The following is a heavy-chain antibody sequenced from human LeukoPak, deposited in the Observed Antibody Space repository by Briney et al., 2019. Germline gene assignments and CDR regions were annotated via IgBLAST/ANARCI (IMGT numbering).Heavy chain of an antibody. CDR2: ITASGGTI. D-gene: IGHD3-10*01. Sequence: GGSPRLSCVVSGFSFSNYEMIWARQAPGKGLEWISYITASGGTIYYADSVRGRFTISRDNAKNSLFLQMHTLRAEDTALYFCARGTSSGSYRYFNYWGQGTLVTVSS. J-gene: IGHJ4*02. CDR3: ARGTSSGSYRYFNY. CDR1: GFSFSNYE. V-gene: IGHV3-48*03.